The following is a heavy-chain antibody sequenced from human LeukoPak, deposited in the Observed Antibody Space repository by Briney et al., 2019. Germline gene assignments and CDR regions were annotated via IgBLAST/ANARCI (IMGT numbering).Heavy chain of an antibody. CDR3: SREDY. Sequence: GASVKASCKASGYTFTDYYIHWVRQAPGQGLEWMGWIHSNSGGTTYAQKFQGRVTMTRDTSISTINMELSSLTSDDTAVYYCSREDYWGQGTLVTVSS. CDR1: GYTFTDYY. CDR2: IHSNSGGT. V-gene: IGHV1-2*02. J-gene: IGHJ4*02.